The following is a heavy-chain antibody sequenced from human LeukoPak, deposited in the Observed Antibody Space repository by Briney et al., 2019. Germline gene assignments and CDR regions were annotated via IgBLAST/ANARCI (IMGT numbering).Heavy chain of an antibody. J-gene: IGHJ1*01. D-gene: IGHD2-15*01. Sequence: SETLSLTCDVYGDSLSGYYWTWLRQTPGKGLEWIGEIIHNGNSSVNPSLESRVTISVDTSKNRFSLKLTSVTAADTSVYYCVRGFCRGDSCYSAEYFQHWGQGTLVTVSS. CDR3: VRGFCRGDSCYSAEYFQH. CDR2: IIHNGNS. V-gene: IGHV4-34*01. CDR1: GDSLSGYY.